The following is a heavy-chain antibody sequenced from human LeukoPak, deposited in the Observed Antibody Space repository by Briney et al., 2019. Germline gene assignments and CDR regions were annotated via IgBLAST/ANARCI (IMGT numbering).Heavy chain of an antibody. D-gene: IGHD3-10*01. V-gene: IGHV1-46*01. CDR1: GYTFTSYY. CDR2: INPSGGST. Sequence: GASAKVSSKASGYTFTSYYMHWVRQAPGQGLEWMGIINPSGGSTSYAQEFQGRVTMTRDTSTSTGYMELSSLRSEDTAVYYCARDSPHLRFGELLSGLDYWGQGTLVTVSS. CDR3: ARDSPHLRFGELLSGLDY. J-gene: IGHJ4*02.